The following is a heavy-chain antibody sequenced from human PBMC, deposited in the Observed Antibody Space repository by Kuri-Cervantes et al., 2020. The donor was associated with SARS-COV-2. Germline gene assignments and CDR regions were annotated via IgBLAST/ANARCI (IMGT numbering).Heavy chain of an antibody. Sequence: SETLSLTCTVSGGSISSYYWSWIRQPPGKGLEWIGYIYYSGSTNYNPSLKSRVTIPVDTSKNQFSLKLSSVTAADTAVYYCAGSSGWYTYYYYGMDVWGQGTTVTVSS. CDR1: GGSISSYY. J-gene: IGHJ6*02. D-gene: IGHD6-19*01. CDR3: AGSSGWYTYYYYGMDV. CDR2: IYYSGST. V-gene: IGHV4-59*01.